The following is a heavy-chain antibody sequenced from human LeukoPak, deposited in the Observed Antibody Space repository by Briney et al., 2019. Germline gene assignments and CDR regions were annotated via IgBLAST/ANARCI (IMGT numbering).Heavy chain of an antibody. CDR2: ISGSGVST. Sequence: GGSLRLSCAASGFIFSNYAMSWVRQAPGKGLDWVSTISGSGVSTYYVDSVKGRFTIFRDNSKNTLYLQMSSLKTEDTAVYYCVKDRGGITRDFDYWGQGTLVTVSS. V-gene: IGHV3-23*01. D-gene: IGHD1/OR15-1a*01. CDR1: GFIFSNYA. J-gene: IGHJ4*02. CDR3: VKDRGGITRDFDY.